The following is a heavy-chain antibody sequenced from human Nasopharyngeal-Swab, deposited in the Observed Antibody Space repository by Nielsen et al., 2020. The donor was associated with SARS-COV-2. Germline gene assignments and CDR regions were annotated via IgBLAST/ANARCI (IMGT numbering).Heavy chain of an antibody. D-gene: IGHD3-3*01. J-gene: IGHJ4*02. CDR2: IIPKTGDT. CDR1: GYMFTGYY. Sequence: ASVKVSCKASGYMFTGYYLHWVRQAPGQGLEWMGWIIPKTGDTNYAPKFQGRVTMTRDTSITTAYMELSSLRSEDTAVYYCAAAHYDYWSGYPFDQWGQGTLVTVSS. V-gene: IGHV1-2*02. CDR3: AAAHYDYWSGYPFDQ.